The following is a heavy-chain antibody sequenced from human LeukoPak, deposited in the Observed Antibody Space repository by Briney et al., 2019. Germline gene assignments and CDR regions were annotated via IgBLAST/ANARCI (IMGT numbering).Heavy chain of an antibody. CDR3: ARADYYGSGNYRYYYYMDV. D-gene: IGHD3-10*01. J-gene: IGHJ6*03. Sequence: GASVTVSCKACGGTFSNYAISWVRQAAGQGLEGMGGIIPIFGTANYAQKFQGRVAITTDESTSTASMELSSLRSEDTAVYYCARADYYGSGNYRYYYYMDVWGKGTTVTVSS. CDR2: IIPIFGTA. V-gene: IGHV1-69*05. CDR1: GGTFSNYA.